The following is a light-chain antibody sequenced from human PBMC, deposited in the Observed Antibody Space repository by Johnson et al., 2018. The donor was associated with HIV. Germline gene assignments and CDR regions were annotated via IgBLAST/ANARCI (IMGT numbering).Light chain of an antibody. CDR2: DDI. V-gene: IGLV1-51*01. CDR3: GTWDTSLSAGHV. J-gene: IGLJ1*01. Sequence: QSVLTQPPSVSAAPGQKVTISFSGIGSNIGDNYVSWYQHLPGTAPRLLIYDDIKRPSGIPDRFSGSKSGTSATLGITGLQTGDEADYYCGTWDTSLSAGHVFGTGTKVTVL. CDR1: GSNIGDNY.